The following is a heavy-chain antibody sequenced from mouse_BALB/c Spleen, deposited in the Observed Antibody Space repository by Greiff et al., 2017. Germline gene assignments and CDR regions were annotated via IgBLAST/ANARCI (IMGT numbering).Heavy chain of an antibody. J-gene: IGHJ2*01. CDR2: ISDGGSYT. CDR1: GFTFSDYY. D-gene: IGHD1-1*01. Sequence: EVQLVESGGGLVKPGGSLKLSCAASGFTFSDYYMYWVRQTPEKRLEWVATISDGGSYTYYPDSVKGRFTISRDNAKNNLYLQMSSLKSEDTAMYYCARVVYYYGSYYFDYWGQGTTLTVSS. CDR3: ARVVYYYGSYYFDY. V-gene: IGHV5-4*02.